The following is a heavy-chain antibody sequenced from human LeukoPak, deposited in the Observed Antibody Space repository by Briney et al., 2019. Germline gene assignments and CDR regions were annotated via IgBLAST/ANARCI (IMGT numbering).Heavy chain of an antibody. Sequence: PSETLSLTCIVSGGSISSTVSYWGWVRQPPGKGLEWIGSTHYSGSTYYIPSLKSRITISLDMSKNQYSLKLTSVTAADTAVYYCARDVGFFDIDYWGQGILVTVSS. CDR3: ARDVGFFDIDY. D-gene: IGHD3-9*01. J-gene: IGHJ4*02. V-gene: IGHV4-39*07. CDR1: GGSISSTVSY. CDR2: THYSGST.